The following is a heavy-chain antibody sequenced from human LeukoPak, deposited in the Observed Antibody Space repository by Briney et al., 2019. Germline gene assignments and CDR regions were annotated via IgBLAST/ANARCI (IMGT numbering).Heavy chain of an antibody. CDR3: ARHGPPRITIFGVVIENWFDP. Sequence: SETLSLTCNVSSGSISSSSSYWGWIRQPPGRGLEWVGSIYYSGSTYYNPSLESRVTMSVDTSKSQFSLKLSSVTAADTAVYYCARHGPPRITIFGVVIENWFDPWGQGTLVTVSS. D-gene: IGHD3-3*01. CDR2: IYYSGST. CDR1: SGSISSSSSY. J-gene: IGHJ5*02. V-gene: IGHV4-39*01.